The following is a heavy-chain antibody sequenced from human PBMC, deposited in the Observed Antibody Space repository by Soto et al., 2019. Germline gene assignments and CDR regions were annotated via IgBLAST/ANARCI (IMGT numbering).Heavy chain of an antibody. J-gene: IGHJ4*02. CDR1: GGSISSYY. CDR3: ARDSAAGTGDYDH. CDR2: IYYSGGA. Sequence: QVQLQESGPGLVKPSETLSLTCSVSGGSISSYYWGWIRQPPGKGLEWIGHIYYSGGASYNPSLKSQVPTSVHPSKNQFYLTISAVTAADIAVYYCARDSAAGTGDYDHWGQGILVTVSS. D-gene: IGHD6-13*01. V-gene: IGHV4-59*01.